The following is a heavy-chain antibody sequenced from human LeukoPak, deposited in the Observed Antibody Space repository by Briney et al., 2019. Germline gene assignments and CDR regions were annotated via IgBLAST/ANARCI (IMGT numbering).Heavy chain of an antibody. CDR3: ATPYCSSLSCLDVFNI. J-gene: IGHJ3*02. D-gene: IGHD2-2*01. CDR1: GISISDGRYY. Sequence: SQTLSLTCNVSGISISDGRYYWIWLPPRPGRGLEWIGYKYYSGSAKYNPSLKSRLTISIDTPENQFSLHLSSVTAADTAMYYCATPYCSSLSCLDVFNIWGQGRMVTVSS. V-gene: IGHV4-31*03. CDR2: KYYSGSA.